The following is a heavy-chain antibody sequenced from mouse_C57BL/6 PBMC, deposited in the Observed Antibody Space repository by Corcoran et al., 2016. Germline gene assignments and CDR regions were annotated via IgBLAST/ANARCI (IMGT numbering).Heavy chain of an antibody. D-gene: IGHD2-5*01. CDR3: ARLYSNLRMDY. Sequence: EVQLQQSGPELVKPGASVKIPCKASGYTFTDYNMDWVKQSHGKSLEWIGDINPNNGGTIYNQKFKGKATLTVDKSSSTAYMELRSLTSEDTAVYYCARLYSNLRMDYWGQGTSVTVSS. CDR2: INPNNGGT. V-gene: IGHV1-18*01. J-gene: IGHJ4*01. CDR1: GYTFTDYN.